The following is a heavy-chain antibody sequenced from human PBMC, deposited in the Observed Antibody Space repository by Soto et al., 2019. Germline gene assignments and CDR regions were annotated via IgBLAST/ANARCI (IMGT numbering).Heavy chain of an antibody. Sequence: EVQLLESGGGLVQPGGSLRLSCADSGFPVSNFAMSWVRQAPGKGLEWVSGLTSTDSATYYAVSVRGRFTTSRDHTKNTLHRQTNSLTAEETGLYFCAKGADSSGYPWGQGTMVTVSS. CDR1: GFPVSNFA. CDR2: LTSTDSAT. V-gene: IGHV3-23*01. CDR3: AKGADSSGYP. J-gene: IGHJ5*02. D-gene: IGHD3-22*01.